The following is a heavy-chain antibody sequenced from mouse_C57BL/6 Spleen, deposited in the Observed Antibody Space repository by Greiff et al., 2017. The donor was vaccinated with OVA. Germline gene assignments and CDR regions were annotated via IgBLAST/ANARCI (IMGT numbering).Heavy chain of an antibody. J-gene: IGHJ1*03. V-gene: IGHV1-69*01. D-gene: IGHD1-1*01. CDR1: GYTFTSYW. CDR2: IDPSDSYT. Sequence: QVQLQQPGAELVMPGASVKLSCKASGYTFTSYWMHWVKQRPGQGLEWIGEIDPSDSYTNYNQKFKGKSTFTVDKSSSTAYMQLSSLTSEDSAVYYCARSPYYGSSYGGYFDVWGTGTTVTVSS. CDR3: ARSPYYGSSYGGYFDV.